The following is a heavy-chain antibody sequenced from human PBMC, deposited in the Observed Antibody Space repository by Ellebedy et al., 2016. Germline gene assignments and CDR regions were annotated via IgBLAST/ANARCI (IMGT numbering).Heavy chain of an antibody. Sequence: SETLSLTCTVSGGSISTYYWSWIRQPPGKGLEWIGYIHYSGSTNYNPSLKSRVTTSVDTSKNQFSLKLRSVTAADTAVYYCARDLDGYSAFDIWGQGTMVTVSS. D-gene: IGHD5-24*01. V-gene: IGHV4-59*12. CDR2: IHYSGST. CDR1: GGSISTYY. J-gene: IGHJ3*02. CDR3: ARDLDGYSAFDI.